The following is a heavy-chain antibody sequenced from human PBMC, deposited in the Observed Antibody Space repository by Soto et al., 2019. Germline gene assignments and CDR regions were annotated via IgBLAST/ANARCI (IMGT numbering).Heavy chain of an antibody. Sequence: PGGSLRLSCAASGFTFSSYSMNWVRQAPGKGLEWVSSISGSSSYIYYADSVKGRLTISRDNAKNSVSLQMNNLRAEDTAVYYCAREDSIIIPAVADFWGQGTLVTVSS. J-gene: IGHJ4*02. V-gene: IGHV3-21*01. CDR1: GFTFSSYS. CDR2: ISGSSSYI. CDR3: AREDSIIIPAVADF. D-gene: IGHD6-19*01.